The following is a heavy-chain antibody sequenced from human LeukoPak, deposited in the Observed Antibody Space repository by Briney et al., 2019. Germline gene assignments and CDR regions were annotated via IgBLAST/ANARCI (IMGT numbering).Heavy chain of an antibody. CDR2: IVVGRVNR. V-gene: IGHV1-58*01. Sequence: ASVKVSCKASGFTFTASAVQWVRQARGQRLEWIGWIVVGRVNRNYAQKLQERVTITRDMSTGTAYMELGSLRSEDTAVYYCAATSVGATINDPFDIWGQGTMVTVSS. CDR1: GFTFTASA. D-gene: IGHD1-26*01. CDR3: AATSVGATINDPFDI. J-gene: IGHJ3*02.